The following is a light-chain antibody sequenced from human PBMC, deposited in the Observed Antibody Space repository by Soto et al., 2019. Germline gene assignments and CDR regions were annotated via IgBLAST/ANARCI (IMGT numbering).Light chain of an antibody. V-gene: IGKV1-39*01. Sequence: DIQMTQSPSSLSASVGDRVTITCRASQSISSSLNWYQQQPGKAPKLLIYGASSLQSGVPSRFSGSGSGTDFTLSISRLQPEDFAIYYCQQRDSTPLTFGGGTKLEIK. CDR1: QSISSS. CDR2: GAS. J-gene: IGKJ4*01. CDR3: QQRDSTPLT.